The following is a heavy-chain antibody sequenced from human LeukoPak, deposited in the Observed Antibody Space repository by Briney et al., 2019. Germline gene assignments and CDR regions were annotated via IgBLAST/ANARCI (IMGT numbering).Heavy chain of an antibody. CDR1: GFSFSNYE. CDR2: ITASSTTI. D-gene: IGHD5-12*01. CDR3: AKGPGARGHFNWFDP. J-gene: IGHJ5*02. Sequence: GGSLRLSCAASGFSFSNYEMNWFRQAPGKGLEWISYITASSTTIYYADSVKGRFTISRDNAKNSLYLQMNGLRGEDTAVYYCAKGPGARGHFNWFDPWGQGILVTVSS. V-gene: IGHV3-48*03.